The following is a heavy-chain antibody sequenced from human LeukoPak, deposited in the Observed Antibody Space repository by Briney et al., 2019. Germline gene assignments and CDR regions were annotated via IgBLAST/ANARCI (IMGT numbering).Heavy chain of an antibody. CDR1: GFTVSSNY. J-gene: IGHJ4*02. D-gene: IGHD3-9*01. V-gene: IGHV3-53*01. CDR3: ARERDYDILTGYYKGVYYFDY. CDR2: IYSGGST. Sequence: GGSLRLSCAASGFTVSSNYMSWVRQAPGKGLEWVSVIYSGGSTYYADSVKGRFTISRDNSKNTLYLQMNSLRAEDTAVYYCARERDYDILTGYYKGVYYFDYWGQGTLVTVSS.